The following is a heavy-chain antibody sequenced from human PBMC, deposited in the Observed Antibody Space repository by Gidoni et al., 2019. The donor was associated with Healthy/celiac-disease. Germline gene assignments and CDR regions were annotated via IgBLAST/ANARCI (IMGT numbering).Heavy chain of an antibody. D-gene: IGHD3-10*01. V-gene: IGHV1-18*01. Sequence: QSELVQSGAEVEKPGTSERVTCEASGYAYTGDGSSWGRQAPGQRLDGMGWIGAYNGNINFAQQLQGRVTVTIDSSPRLSHMELRSLRSDEPVVYYRAREGLLLSVQVKMGIYYFDYWGQGTLVTVSS. CDR3: AREGLLLSVQVKMGIYYFDY. CDR1: GYAYTGDG. CDR2: IGAYNGNI. J-gene: IGHJ4*02.